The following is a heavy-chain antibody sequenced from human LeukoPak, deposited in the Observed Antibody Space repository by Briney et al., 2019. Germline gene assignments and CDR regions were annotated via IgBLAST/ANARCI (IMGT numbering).Heavy chain of an antibody. V-gene: IGHV4-59*08. CDR3: ARIPPSGDYLGVFDS. Sequence: SETLSLTCTVSGGSISGYYWSWIPQPPGQGLDYIGYIYYSGSTNYNASLKSRVTISVDTSKNQFSLQLSSVTAADTAVYYCARIPPSGDYLGVFDSWGQGTLVTVSS. CDR1: GGSISGYY. J-gene: IGHJ5*01. D-gene: IGHD3-16*01. CDR2: IYYSGST.